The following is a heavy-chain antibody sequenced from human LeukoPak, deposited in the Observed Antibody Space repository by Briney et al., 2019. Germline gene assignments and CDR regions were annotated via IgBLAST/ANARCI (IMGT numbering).Heavy chain of an antibody. CDR3: ARRRYSSGRYGRGPFDY. D-gene: IGHD6-19*01. CDR2: INHSGST. J-gene: IGHJ4*02. CDR1: GGSFSGYY. V-gene: IGHV4-34*01. Sequence: KASETLSLTSAVYGGSFSGYYWSWMRQRPGKGREGRGEINHSGSTNYNPSLKSRVTITVDTSKNQSSLRPGSVTAAHTAVYYCARRRYSSGRYGRGPFDYWGQGTLVTVSS.